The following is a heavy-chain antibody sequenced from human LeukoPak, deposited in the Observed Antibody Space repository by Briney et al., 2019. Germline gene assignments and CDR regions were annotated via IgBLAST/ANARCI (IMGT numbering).Heavy chain of an antibody. CDR1: GFTVSSNY. CDR3: ARALYDFWSGYTLDY. D-gene: IGHD3-3*01. V-gene: IGHV3-66*02. J-gene: IGHJ4*02. CDR2: IYSGGST. Sequence: GGSLRLSCAASGFTVSSNYMSWVRQAPGKGLEWVSFIYSGGSTYYADSVKGRFTISRDNSKNTLYLQMNSLRAEDTAVYYCARALYDFWSGYTLDYWGQGTLVTVSS.